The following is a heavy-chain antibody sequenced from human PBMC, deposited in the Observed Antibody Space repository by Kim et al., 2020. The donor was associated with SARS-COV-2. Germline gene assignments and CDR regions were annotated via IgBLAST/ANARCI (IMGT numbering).Heavy chain of an antibody. V-gene: IGHV3-53*01. D-gene: IGHD3-10*01. CDR1: GFSVTTNY. Sequence: GGSLRLSCALSGFSVTTNYLSWVRQAPGRGLEWISLISSGGNTYYTDSVKGRFTISRDHSKNTLYLQMNSLRAEDTAAYYCARERGGYYFYGMDVWGQGT. J-gene: IGHJ6*02. CDR3: ARERGGYYFYGMDV. CDR2: ISSGGNT.